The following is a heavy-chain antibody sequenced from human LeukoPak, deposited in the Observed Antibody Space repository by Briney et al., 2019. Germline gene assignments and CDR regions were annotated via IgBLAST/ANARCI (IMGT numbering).Heavy chain of an antibody. CDR3: ARASRAIAARRSYYYYYMDV. D-gene: IGHD6-6*01. Sequence: NPSETLSLTCAVYGGSFSGYYWSWIRQPPGKGLEWIGEINHSGSTNYNPSLKSRVTISVDTSKNQFSLKLSSVTAADTAVYYCARASRAIAARRSYYYYYMDVWGKGTTVTVSS. V-gene: IGHV4-34*01. CDR2: INHSGST. J-gene: IGHJ6*03. CDR1: GGSFSGYY.